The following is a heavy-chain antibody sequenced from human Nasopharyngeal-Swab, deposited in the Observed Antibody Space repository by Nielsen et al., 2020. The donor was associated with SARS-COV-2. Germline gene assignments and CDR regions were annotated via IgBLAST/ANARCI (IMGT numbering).Heavy chain of an antibody. CDR3: ARQPKPPYSSGWYGGTFFDY. V-gene: IGHV4-39*01. CDR1: GLSFSGYY. D-gene: IGHD6-19*01. CDR2: IYYSGST. Sequence: SETLSLTCAVYGLSFSGYYWGWIRQPPGKGLEWIGSIYYSGSTYYNPSLKSRVTISVDTSKNQFSLKLSSVTAADTAVYYCARQPKPPYSSGWYGGTFFDYWGQGTLVTVSS. J-gene: IGHJ4*02.